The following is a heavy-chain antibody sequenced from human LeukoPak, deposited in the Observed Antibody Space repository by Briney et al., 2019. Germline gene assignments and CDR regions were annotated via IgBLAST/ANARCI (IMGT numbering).Heavy chain of an antibody. D-gene: IGHD3-10*01. Sequence: PGRSLRLSCAASGFTFSSYGMHWVRQAPGKGLEWVAVISYDGSNKYYADSVKGRFTISRDSSKNTLYLQMNSLRAEDTAVYYCAKDKGGSEIYAFDIWGQGTMVTVSS. CDR2: ISYDGSNK. CDR3: AKDKGGSEIYAFDI. V-gene: IGHV3-30*18. J-gene: IGHJ3*02. CDR1: GFTFSSYG.